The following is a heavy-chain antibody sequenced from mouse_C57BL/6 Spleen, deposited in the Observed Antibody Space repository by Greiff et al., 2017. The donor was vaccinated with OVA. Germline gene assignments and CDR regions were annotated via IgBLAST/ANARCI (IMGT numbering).Heavy chain of an antibody. J-gene: IGHJ1*03. CDR1: GYTFTSYW. CDR2: IYPSDSET. Sequence: QVQLQQPGAELVRPGSSVELSCKASGYTFTSYWMDWVKQRPGQGLEWIGNIYPSDSETHYNQKFKDKATLTVDKSSSTAYMQLSSLTSEDSAVDCCARRTTREYFDVWGTGTTVTVSS. D-gene: IGHD1-1*01. V-gene: IGHV1-61*01. CDR3: ARRTTREYFDV.